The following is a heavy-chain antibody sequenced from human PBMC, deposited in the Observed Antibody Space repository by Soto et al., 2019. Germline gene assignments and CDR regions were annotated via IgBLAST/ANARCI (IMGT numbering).Heavy chain of an antibody. CDR1: GFIFGSYG. Sequence: QVQLVESGGGVVQPGRSLRLSCVASGFIFGSYGMHWVRQAPGEGLEWVAVISYDGTKKYYADSVKGRFTISRDNSKNTLWLQMNSLRAEDTAVYYCAQVPRYTVTPPDDYWGQGTLVTVSS. J-gene: IGHJ4*02. CDR2: ISYDGTKK. CDR3: AQVPRYTVTPPDDY. V-gene: IGHV3-30*18. D-gene: IGHD4-17*01.